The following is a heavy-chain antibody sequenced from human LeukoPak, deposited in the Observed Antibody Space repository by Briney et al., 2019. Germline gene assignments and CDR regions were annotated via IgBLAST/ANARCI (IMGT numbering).Heavy chain of an antibody. V-gene: IGHV1-8*01. CDR2: MNPNSGNT. Sequence: GASVKVSRKASGYTFTSYDINWVRQATGQGLEWMGWMNPNSGNTGYAQKFQGRVTMTRNTSISTAYMELSSLRSEDTAVYYCARVKSVGTYYDFWSGYPSYYYYGMDVWGQGTTVTVSS. J-gene: IGHJ6*02. D-gene: IGHD3-3*01. CDR1: GYTFTSYD. CDR3: ARVKSVGTYYDFWSGYPSYYYYGMDV.